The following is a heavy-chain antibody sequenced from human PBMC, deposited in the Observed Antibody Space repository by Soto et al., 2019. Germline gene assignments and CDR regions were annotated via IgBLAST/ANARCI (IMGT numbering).Heavy chain of an antibody. V-gene: IGHV3-23*01. CDR2: ISASGGST. Sequence: GGSLKLSCAASRVPFIIYGMSWVRQAPGKGLEWVSAISASGGSTYYADSVKGRFTISRDNSKNTVYLQMNSLRAEDTALYYCTKKGGLPSAPDYWGPGSLVTVSS. D-gene: IGHD3-16*01. CDR1: RVPFIIYG. J-gene: IGHJ4*02. CDR3: TKKGGLPSAPDY.